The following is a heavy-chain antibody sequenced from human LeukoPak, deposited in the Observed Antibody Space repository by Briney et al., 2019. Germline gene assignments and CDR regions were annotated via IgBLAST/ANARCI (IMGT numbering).Heavy chain of an antibody. CDR3: AKGSLPAAHYNWFDP. J-gene: IGHJ5*02. Sequence: PGGSLRLSWAASGFTFSSYAMSWVRQAPGKGLEWVSAISGSGGSTYYADSVKGRFTISRDNPKNTLYLQMNSLRAEDTAVYYCAKGSLPAAHYNWFDPWGQGTLVTVSS. CDR1: GFTFSSYA. CDR2: ISGSGGST. D-gene: IGHD2-2*01. V-gene: IGHV3-23*01.